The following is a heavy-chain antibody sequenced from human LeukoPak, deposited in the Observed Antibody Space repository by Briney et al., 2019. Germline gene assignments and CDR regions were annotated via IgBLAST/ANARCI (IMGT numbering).Heavy chain of an antibody. J-gene: IGHJ5*02. CDR3: ARRYCTDGVCYLVS. CDR2: IYFTGST. Sequence: SETLSLTCTVSGGSISSYYWSWIRQPPGKGLEWRGYIYFTGSTNYNPSLKSRVTMSVDTSNNQFSLKLSSVTAADTAVYYCARRYCTDGVCYLVSWGQGTLVTVSS. D-gene: IGHD2-8*01. V-gene: IGHV4-59*12. CDR1: GGSISSYY.